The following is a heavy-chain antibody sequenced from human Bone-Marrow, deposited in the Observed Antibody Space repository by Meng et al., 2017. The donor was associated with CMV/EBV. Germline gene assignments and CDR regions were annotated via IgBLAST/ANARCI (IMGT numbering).Heavy chain of an antibody. J-gene: IGHJ6*02. CDR3: AKVGGAGRRDYYYGMDV. Sequence: GESLKISCVASGFTFSSYCMHWVRQAPGKGLEWVAVIWYDGSNKYYGDSVKGRFTISRDNSKNTLYLQMNRLRAEDTAVYYCAKVGGAGRRDYYYGMDVWGQGTTVTVSS. CDR2: IWYDGSNK. CDR1: GFTFSSYC. D-gene: IGHD3-10*01. V-gene: IGHV3-33*06.